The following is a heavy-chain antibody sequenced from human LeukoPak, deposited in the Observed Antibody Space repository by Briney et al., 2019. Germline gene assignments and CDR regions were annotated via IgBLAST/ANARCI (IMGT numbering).Heavy chain of an antibody. CDR3: ARDLDYYDSSGYYPRYNWFDP. Sequence: GSSVKVSCKASGGTFSRYAISWVRQAPGQGLEWMGGIIPIFGTANYAQKFQGRVTITADESTSTAYMELSSLRSEDTAVYYCARDLDYYDSSGYYPRYNWFDPWGQGTLVTVSS. CDR2: IIPIFGTA. CDR1: GGTFSRYA. D-gene: IGHD3-22*01. J-gene: IGHJ5*02. V-gene: IGHV1-69*01.